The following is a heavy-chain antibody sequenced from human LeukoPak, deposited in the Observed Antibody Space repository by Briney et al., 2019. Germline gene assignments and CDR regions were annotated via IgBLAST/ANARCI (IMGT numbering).Heavy chain of an antibody. D-gene: IGHD3-16*01. J-gene: IGHJ4*02. CDR1: GYTFTGQY. CDR3: ARGGFKIMFRGVMTHFDC. V-gene: IGHV1-2*02. CDR2: INPIKCGT. Sequence: GASVKVSCKASGYTFTGQYMQRVRQAPGHPLEWIGWINPIKCGTIHAQKFQGTSTKIRDTAISTAYIELRRLRSDDTAVYYCARGGFKIMFRGVMTHFDCWGQGTLVTVSS.